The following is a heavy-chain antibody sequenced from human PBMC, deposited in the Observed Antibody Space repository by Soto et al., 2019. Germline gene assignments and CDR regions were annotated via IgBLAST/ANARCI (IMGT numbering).Heavy chain of an antibody. CDR3: AKVGIAAGTDP. CDR2: VRANGQGI. Sequence: PGGSLRLSCAASGFTFSSSAISWVRQAPGKGLEWVSAVRANGQGIYYADSVRGRFTISRDNSKNTLYLQMNSLSAEDTAVYYCAKVGIAAGTDPWGRGKLVTVS. D-gene: IGHD6-13*01. J-gene: IGHJ2*01. V-gene: IGHV3-23*01. CDR1: GFTFSSSA.